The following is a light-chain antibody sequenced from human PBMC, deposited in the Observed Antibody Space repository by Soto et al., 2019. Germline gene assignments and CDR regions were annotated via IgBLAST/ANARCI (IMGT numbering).Light chain of an antibody. CDR3: QKYDNAPLT. CDR1: QDISTY. J-gene: IGKJ4*01. CDR2: AAY. Sequence: DIKMTQAPSSLSASVGDRVTITCRARQDISTYLAWYQQKPGKVPKLLISAAYTLQSGVPPRFSGSGSGTDFTLTINSLQPEDVATYYCQKYDNAPLTFGGGTKVEIK. V-gene: IGKV1-27*01.